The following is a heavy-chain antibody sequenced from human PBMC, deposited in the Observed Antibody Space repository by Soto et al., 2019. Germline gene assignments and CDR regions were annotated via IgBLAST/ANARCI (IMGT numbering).Heavy chain of an antibody. V-gene: IGHV4-39*01. CDR1: GGSINSSFHS. J-gene: IGHJ3*02. CDR2: IYYSGST. Sequence: PSETLSLTCTVSGGSINSSFHSWGWIRQPPGKGLEWIGNIYYSGSTYYNPSLKNRVTISVDTSKIQFSLKLSSVTAADTAVYYCARQQWLVLNAFDIWGQGTMVTVSS. D-gene: IGHD6-19*01. CDR3: ARQQWLVLNAFDI.